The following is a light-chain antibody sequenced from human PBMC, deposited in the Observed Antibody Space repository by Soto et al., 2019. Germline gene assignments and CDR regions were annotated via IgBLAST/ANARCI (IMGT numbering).Light chain of an antibody. CDR2: DVS. J-gene: IGLJ2*01. V-gene: IGLV2-14*01. CDR3: TSYTSSSTVV. Sequence: QSALTQPASVSGSPGQSITISCTGTSSDVGAYNHVSWYQQHPGKAPKLLIYDVSNRPSGVSSRFSGSKSGNTASLTISGLQAEDEADYHCTSYTSSSTVVFGGGTQLTVL. CDR1: SSDVGAYNH.